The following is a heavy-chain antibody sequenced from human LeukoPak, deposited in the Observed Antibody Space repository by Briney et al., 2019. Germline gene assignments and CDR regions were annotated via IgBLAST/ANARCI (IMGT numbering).Heavy chain of an antibody. D-gene: IGHD3-3*01. J-gene: IGHJ4*02. CDR3: ARAPADYDFWSGYYDYFDY. V-gene: IGHV1-18*04. Sequence: ASVKVSCKASGYTFTGYYMHWVRQAPGQGLEWMGWISAYNGNTNYAQKLQGRVTMTTDTSTSTAYMELRSLRSDDTAVYYCARAPADYDFWSGYYDYFDYWGQGTLVTVSS. CDR1: GYTFTGYY. CDR2: ISAYNGNT.